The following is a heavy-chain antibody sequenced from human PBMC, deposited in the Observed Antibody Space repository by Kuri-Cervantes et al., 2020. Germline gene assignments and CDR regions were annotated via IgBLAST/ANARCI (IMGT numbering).Heavy chain of an antibody. J-gene: IGHJ6*02. CDR3: ARGGGFLDYYGMDV. V-gene: IGHV3-53*01. Sequence: GGSLRLSCAASGFTVSSNYMSWVRQAPGKGLEWVSVIYSGGSTYYADSVKGRFTISRDNSKNTLYFQMNSLRAEDTAVYYCARGGGFLDYYGMDVWGQGTTVTVSS. D-gene: IGHD2/OR15-2a*01. CDR1: GFTVSSNY. CDR2: IYSGGST.